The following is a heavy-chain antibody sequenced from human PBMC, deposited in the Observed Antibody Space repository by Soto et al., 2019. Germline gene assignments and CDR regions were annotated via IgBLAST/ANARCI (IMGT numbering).Heavy chain of an antibody. J-gene: IGHJ5*02. Sequence: QIQLVQSGAEVKKPGSSVKISCKASGGTFSSYAINWVRQAPGQGLEWMGGIIPIFGTTNYAQKFQGRVTVTADDSTTTVYMVLNSLRSEDTAMYYCSRSYGSGTYGSVDPWGQGTLVTVSS. CDR1: GGTFSSYA. CDR3: SRSYGSGTYGSVDP. CDR2: IIPIFGTT. D-gene: IGHD3-10*01. V-gene: IGHV1-69*01.